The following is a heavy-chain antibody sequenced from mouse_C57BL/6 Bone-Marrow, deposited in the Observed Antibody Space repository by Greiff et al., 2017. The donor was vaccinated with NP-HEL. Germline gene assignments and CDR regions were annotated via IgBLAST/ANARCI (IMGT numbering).Heavy chain of an antibody. CDR3: ARDYYGSSSDY. Sequence: QVQLQQSGAELVKPGASVKISCKASGYAFSSYWMNWVKQRPGKGLEWIGQIYPGDGDTTSNGKFKGKATLTADKSSSTAYMQRSSLTSEDSAVYVCARDYYGSSSDYWGQGTTLTASS. V-gene: IGHV1-80*01. CDR1: GYAFSSYW. J-gene: IGHJ2*01. D-gene: IGHD1-1*01. CDR2: IYPGDGDT.